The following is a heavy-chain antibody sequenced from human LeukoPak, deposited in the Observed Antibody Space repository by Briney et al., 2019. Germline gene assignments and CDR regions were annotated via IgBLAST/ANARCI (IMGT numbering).Heavy chain of an antibody. CDR1: GASISSYY. CDR3: AGVTDPRYNWFDP. D-gene: IGHD2-21*02. Sequence: SETLSLTCTVSGASISSYYWTWIRQPAGKGPEWIGRIHTSGSTNYNPSLKSRVNMSVDTSKNQFSLKLNSVTAADTAVYYCAGVTDPRYNWFDPWGQGTLVTVSS. CDR2: IHTSGST. J-gene: IGHJ5*02. V-gene: IGHV4-4*07.